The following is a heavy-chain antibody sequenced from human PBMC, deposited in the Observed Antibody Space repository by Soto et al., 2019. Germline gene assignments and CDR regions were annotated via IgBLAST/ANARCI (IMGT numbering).Heavy chain of an antibody. V-gene: IGHV1-18*01. CDR1: GYTFTSYG. Sequence: ASVKLACKTSGYTFTSYGISWVRQAPGQGLEWMGWLSTFNGNTNYAQKLQGRVTMTTDTSSTTAYMELRSLRSDDTAVYYCAWEVAGAAACMADWGQGLLVT. J-gene: IGHJ4*02. CDR2: LSTFNGNT. D-gene: IGHD6-13*01. CDR3: AWEVAGAAACMAD.